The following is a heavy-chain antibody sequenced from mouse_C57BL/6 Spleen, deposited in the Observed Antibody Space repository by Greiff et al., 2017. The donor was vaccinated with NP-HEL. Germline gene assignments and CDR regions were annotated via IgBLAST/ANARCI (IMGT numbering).Heavy chain of an antibody. CDR2: INPGSGGT. CDR1: GYAFTNYL. D-gene: IGHD1-1*01. J-gene: IGHJ2*01. V-gene: IGHV1-54*01. Sequence: VQLQQSGAELVRPGTSVKVSCKASGYAFTNYLIEWVKQRPGQGLEWIGVINPGSGGTNYNEKFKGKATLTADKSSSTAYMQLSSLTSEDSAVYCCARGGYYGSIYYFDYWGQGTTLTVSS. CDR3: ARGGYYGSIYYFDY.